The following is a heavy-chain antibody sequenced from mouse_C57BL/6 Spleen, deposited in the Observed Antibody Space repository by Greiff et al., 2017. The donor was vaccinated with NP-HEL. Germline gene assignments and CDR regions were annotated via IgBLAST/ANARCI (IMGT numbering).Heavy chain of an antibody. CDR1: GYTFTDYY. Sequence: VQLQQSGPELVKPGASVKISCKASGYTFTDYYMNWVKQSHGKSLEWIGDINPNNGGTSYNQKFKGKATLTVDKSSSTAYMELRSLTSEDSAVYYCARSAMVTTPSLAYWGQGTLVTVSA. J-gene: IGHJ3*01. V-gene: IGHV1-26*01. CDR2: INPNNGGT. D-gene: IGHD2-2*01. CDR3: ARSAMVTTPSLAY.